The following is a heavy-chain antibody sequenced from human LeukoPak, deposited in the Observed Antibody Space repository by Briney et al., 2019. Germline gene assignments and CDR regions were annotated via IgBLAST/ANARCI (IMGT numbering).Heavy chain of an antibody. Sequence: GGSLRLSCAASGFTFSSYWMSWVRQAPGKGLEWVANIKQDGSEKYYVDSVKGRFTISRDNAKNSLYLQMNSLRAEDTAVYYCASRSHYDSSGYYYVLYWGQGTLVTVSS. CDR3: ASRSHYDSSGYYYVLY. V-gene: IGHV3-7*01. D-gene: IGHD3-22*01. CDR2: IKQDGSEK. J-gene: IGHJ4*02. CDR1: GFTFSSYW.